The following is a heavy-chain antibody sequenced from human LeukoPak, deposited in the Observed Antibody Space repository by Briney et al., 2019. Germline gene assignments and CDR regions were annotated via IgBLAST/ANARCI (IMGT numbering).Heavy chain of an antibody. J-gene: IGHJ4*02. V-gene: IGHV3-23*01. CDR1: GFTFSSDT. CDR3: ARHSTGAS. D-gene: IGHD2-15*01. CDR2: ISESGGNT. Sequence: GGSLRLSCIASGFTFSSDTMAWVRQSPGKGLEWVSGISESGGNTYYIDSVKGRFTISRDNSKNTLYLQMNSLRVEDTATYYCARHSTGASWGQGTLVTVSS.